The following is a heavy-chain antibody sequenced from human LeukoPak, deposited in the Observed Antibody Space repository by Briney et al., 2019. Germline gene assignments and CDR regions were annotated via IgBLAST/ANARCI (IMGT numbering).Heavy chain of an antibody. CDR3: AREASSGWSNWLDP. CDR2: IYYSGST. D-gene: IGHD6-19*01. CDR1: GGSISSHY. J-gene: IGHJ5*02. V-gene: IGHV4-59*11. Sequence: PSETLSLTCTVSGGSISSHYWNWIRQPPGKGLEWIGNIYYSGSTNYNPSLKSRVTISIDTSKNQFSLKLSSVTAADTAVYYCAREASSGWSNWLDPWGQGTLVTVSS.